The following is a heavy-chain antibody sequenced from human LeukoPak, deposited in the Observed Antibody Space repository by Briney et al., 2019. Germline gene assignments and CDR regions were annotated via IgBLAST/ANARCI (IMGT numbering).Heavy chain of an antibody. Sequence: ASVKVSCKASGYTFTGYYMHWVRQAPGKGLEWMGGFDPEDGETIYAQKFQGRVTMTEDTSTDTAYMELSSLRSEDTAVYYCATDLGVVTPRSIWGQGTLVTVSS. D-gene: IGHD4-23*01. CDR2: FDPEDGET. CDR3: ATDLGVVTPRSI. CDR1: GYTFTGYY. V-gene: IGHV1-24*01. J-gene: IGHJ4*02.